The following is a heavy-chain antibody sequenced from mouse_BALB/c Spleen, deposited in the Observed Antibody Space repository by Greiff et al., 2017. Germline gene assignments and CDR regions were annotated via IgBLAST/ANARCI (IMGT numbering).Heavy chain of an antibody. V-gene: IGHV5-6-3*01. J-gene: IGHJ2*01. CDR3: ARDGHYYGAGY. D-gene: IGHD1-2*01. CDR1: GFTFSSYG. Sequence: DVMLVESGGGLVQPGGSLKLSCAASGFTFSSYGMSWVRQTPDKRLELVATINSNGGSTYYPDSVKGRFTISRDNAKNTLYLQMSSLKSEDTAMYYCARDGHYYGAGYWGQGTTLTVSS. CDR2: INSNGGST.